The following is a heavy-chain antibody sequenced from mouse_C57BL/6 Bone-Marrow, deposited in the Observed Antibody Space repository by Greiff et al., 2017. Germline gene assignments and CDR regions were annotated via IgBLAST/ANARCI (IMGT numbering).Heavy chain of an antibody. CDR1: GYTFPDYE. V-gene: IGHV1-15*01. D-gene: IGHD2-3*01. CDR2: IDPETGGT. J-gene: IGHJ2*01. Sequence: QVQLQQSGAELVRPGASVTLSCKASGYTFPDYEMHWVKQTPVHGLEWIGAIDPETGGTAYNQTFKGQAILTADKSSSTAYMELRSLTSEYSAVXCGTRGIYAYYFDYWGQGTTLTVSS. CDR3: TRGIYAYYFDY.